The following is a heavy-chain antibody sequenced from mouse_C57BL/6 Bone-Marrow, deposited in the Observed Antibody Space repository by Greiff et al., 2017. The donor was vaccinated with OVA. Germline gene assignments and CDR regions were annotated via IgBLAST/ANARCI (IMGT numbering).Heavy chain of an antibody. CDR1: GFTFSDYY. Sequence: EVQGVESGGGLVQPGGSLKLSCAASGFTFSDYYMYWVRQTPEKRLEWVAYISNGGGSTYYPDTVKGRFTISRDNAKNTLYLQMSRLKSEDTAMYYCARQDYDGRYFDYWGQGTTLTVSS. V-gene: IGHV5-12*01. D-gene: IGHD2-4*01. CDR2: ISNGGGST. CDR3: ARQDYDGRYFDY. J-gene: IGHJ2*01.